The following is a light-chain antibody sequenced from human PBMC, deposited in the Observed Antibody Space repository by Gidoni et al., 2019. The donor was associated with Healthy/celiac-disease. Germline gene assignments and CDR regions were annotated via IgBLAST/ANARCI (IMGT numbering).Light chain of an antibody. CDR2: DVR. Sequence: SDLTQPASVSVSPGQSSTIPCTGTSSDVGGYDYVSWYQQHPGKAPKLMIYDVRNRTPGVANRLSGSESSNAASLTLSGRQAEDEADYYCSSYTSGSTAWVFGGGTKLTVL. V-gene: IGLV2-14*01. CDR3: SSYTSGSTAWV. CDR1: SSDVGGYDY. J-gene: IGLJ3*02.